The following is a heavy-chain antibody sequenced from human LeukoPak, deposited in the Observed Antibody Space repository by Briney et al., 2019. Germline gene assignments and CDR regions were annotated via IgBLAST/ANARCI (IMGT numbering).Heavy chain of an antibody. CDR3: AKDQTRLRSYYYMDV. CDR2: IWYDGSNK. D-gene: IGHD6-25*01. Sequence: PGGSLRLSCAASGFTFSSYGMHWVRQAPGKGLEWVAVIWYDGSNKYYADSVKGRFTISRDNSKNTLYLQMNSLRAEDTAVYYCAKDQTRLRSYYYMDVWGKGTTVTVSS. CDR1: GFTFSSYG. J-gene: IGHJ6*03. V-gene: IGHV3-33*06.